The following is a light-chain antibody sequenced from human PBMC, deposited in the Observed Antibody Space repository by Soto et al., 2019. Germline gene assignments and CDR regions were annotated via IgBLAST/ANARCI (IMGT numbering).Light chain of an antibody. Sequence: ESVLTQPPGTLSLSPGERATLSCRASQTVSSIYLAWYQQKPGQAPRLLIYGASSRATGIPDRFSGSGSATDFTLTISRLEPEDFAVYCCQQYGNSPWTFAQGTKVDIK. CDR1: QTVSSIY. CDR2: GAS. V-gene: IGKV3-20*01. CDR3: QQYGNSPWT. J-gene: IGKJ1*01.